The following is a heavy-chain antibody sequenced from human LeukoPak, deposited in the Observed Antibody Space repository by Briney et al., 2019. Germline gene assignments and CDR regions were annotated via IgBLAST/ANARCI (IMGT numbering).Heavy chain of an antibody. D-gene: IGHD3-10*01. CDR1: GYTFTSYD. J-gene: IGHJ4*02. Sequence: ASVKVSCKASGYTFTSYDINWVRQATGQGLEWMGWMNPNSGNTGYAQKFQGRVTITRNTSISTAYMELSSLRSEDTAVYYCARGLSVLWFGELDPNFDYGGQGTLVTVSS. CDR3: ARGLSVLWFGELDPNFDY. V-gene: IGHV1-8*03. CDR2: MNPNSGNT.